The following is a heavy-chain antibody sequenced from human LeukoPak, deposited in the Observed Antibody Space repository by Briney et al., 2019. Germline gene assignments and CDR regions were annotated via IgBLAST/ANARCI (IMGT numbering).Heavy chain of an antibody. CDR1: GGSVSNYY. V-gene: IGHV4-59*08. J-gene: IGHJ4*02. CDR3: ARHFAYSSSSYLDY. CDR2: VYYTGST. D-gene: IGHD6-6*01. Sequence: SETLSLTCSVSGGSVSNYYWSWIRQPPGKGLEWIGYVYYTGSTNYNPSLKSRVTMFKDKSKNQFSLRLYSVTVADTAVYYCARHFAYSSSSYLDYWGQGSLVTVSS.